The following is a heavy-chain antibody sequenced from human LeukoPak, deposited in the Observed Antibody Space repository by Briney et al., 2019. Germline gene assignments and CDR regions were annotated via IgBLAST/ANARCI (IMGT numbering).Heavy chain of an antibody. CDR2: ISYDGSNK. V-gene: IGHV3-30-3*01. J-gene: IGHJ6*02. Sequence: PGGSLRLSCAASGFTFSSYAMHWVRQAPGKGLEWVAVISYDGSNKYYADSVKGRFTISRDNSKNTLYLQMNSLRAEDTAVYYCARRDSSGWYNYYYGMDVWGQGTTVTVSS. D-gene: IGHD6-19*01. CDR1: GFTFSSYA. CDR3: ARRDSSGWYNYYYGMDV.